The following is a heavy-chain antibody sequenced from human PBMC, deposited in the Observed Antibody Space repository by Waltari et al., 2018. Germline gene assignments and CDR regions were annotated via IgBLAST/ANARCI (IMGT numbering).Heavy chain of an antibody. CDR3: AREVNKVHDGDHGSAFDV. CDR2: ILPIVGII. D-gene: IGHD4-17*01. Sequence: QVQLVQSGAEVQNPASSVKVSCKTSGCTHNTYTINWLRQAPGQGLEWMGRILPIVGIIDHSQKFQGRVTITADKSTFTAYMELGSLRSEDTAVYYCAREVNKVHDGDHGSAFDVWGKGTMVTVSS. CDR1: GCTHNTYT. J-gene: IGHJ3*01. V-gene: IGHV1-69*04.